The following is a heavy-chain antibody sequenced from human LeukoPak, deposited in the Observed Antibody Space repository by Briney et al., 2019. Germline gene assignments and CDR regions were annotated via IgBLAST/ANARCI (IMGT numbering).Heavy chain of an antibody. CDR1: GGSISSYY. CDR3: ARGGIVGATIDY. J-gene: IGHJ4*02. D-gene: IGHD1-26*01. V-gene: IGHV4-59*01. Sequence: SETLSLTCTVSGGSISSYYWSWIRQPPGKGLDWIGYIYYSGRTNYNPSLKSRVTISVDTSKNQFSLKLSSVTAADTAVYYCARGGIVGATIDYWGQGTLVTVSS. CDR2: IYYSGRT.